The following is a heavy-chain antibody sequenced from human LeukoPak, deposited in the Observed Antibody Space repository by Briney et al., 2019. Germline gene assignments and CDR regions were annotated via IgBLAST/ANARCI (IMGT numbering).Heavy chain of an antibody. CDR3: ARGIAVAGTDQNAFDI. CDR1: GGSISSGGYY. D-gene: IGHD6-19*01. J-gene: IGHJ3*02. Sequence: SQTLSLTCTVSGGSISSGGYYWSWIRQHPGKGLEWIGYIYYSGSTYYNPSLKSRVTMSVDTSKNQFSLKLSSVTAADTAVYYCARGIAVAGTDQNAFDIWGQGTMVTVSS. V-gene: IGHV4-31*03. CDR2: IYYSGST.